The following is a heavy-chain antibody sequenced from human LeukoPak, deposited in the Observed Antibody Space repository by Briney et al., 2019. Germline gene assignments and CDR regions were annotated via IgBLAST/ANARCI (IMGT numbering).Heavy chain of an antibody. CDR3: ARQGYIVVVPAAIID. J-gene: IGHJ4*02. Sequence: SETLSLTCTVSGGSISSSSYYWGWIRQPPGKGLEWIGSIYYSGSTYYNPSLKSRVTISVDTSKNQFSLKLSSVTAADTAVYYCARQGYIVVVPAAIIDWGQGTLVTVSS. CDR2: IYYSGST. D-gene: IGHD2-2*01. V-gene: IGHV4-39*01. CDR1: GGSISSSSYY.